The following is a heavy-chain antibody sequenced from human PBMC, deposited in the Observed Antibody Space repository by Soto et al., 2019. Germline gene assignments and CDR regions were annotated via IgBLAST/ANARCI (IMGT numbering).Heavy chain of an antibody. CDR2: ISDDGSNK. Sequence: QVQLVESGGGVVQPGRSLRLSCAASGFTFSSYAMHWVRQAPGKGLEWVAVISDDGSNKYYADSVKGRFTISRDNSKNTLYLQMNSLRAEDTAVYYCARDARRYSSSWYYFDYWGQGTLVTVSS. D-gene: IGHD6-13*01. V-gene: IGHV3-30-3*01. CDR1: GFTFSSYA. J-gene: IGHJ4*02. CDR3: ARDARRYSSSWYYFDY.